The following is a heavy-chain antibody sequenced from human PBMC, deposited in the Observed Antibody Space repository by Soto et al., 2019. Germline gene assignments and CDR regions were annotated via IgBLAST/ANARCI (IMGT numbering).Heavy chain of an antibody. CDR3: ATDEGCRITMDLGRWFDP. D-gene: IGHD3-10*01. Sequence: QIQLVQSGAEVKKPGSSVKVSCRASGYTFTGYYLHWVRQAPGQGLEWLGWVKPISGDTNYAQKFQDRVIVTRDRSITRVHMELSRQIADDRAIYDCATDEGCRITMDLGRWFDPWGQGTLVTVSS. CDR1: GYTFTGYY. J-gene: IGHJ5*02. V-gene: IGHV1-2*02. CDR2: VKPISGDT.